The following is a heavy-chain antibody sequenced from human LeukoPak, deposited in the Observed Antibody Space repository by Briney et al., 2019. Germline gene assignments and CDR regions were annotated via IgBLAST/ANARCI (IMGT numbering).Heavy chain of an antibody. D-gene: IGHD6-6*01. CDR1: GYTFTGYY. J-gene: IGHJ4*02. Sequence: GASVKVSCKASGYTFTGYYMHWVRQAPGQGLEWMGRINPNSGGTNYAQKFQGRVTMTRDTSISTAYMELSRLRSDDTAVYYCARVGSSSGRDSYFDYWGQGTLVTVSS. CDR3: ARVGSSSGRDSYFDY. CDR2: INPNSGGT. V-gene: IGHV1-2*06.